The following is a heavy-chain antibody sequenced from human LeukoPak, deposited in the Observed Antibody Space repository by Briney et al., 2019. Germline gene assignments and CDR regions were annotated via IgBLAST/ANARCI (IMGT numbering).Heavy chain of an antibody. V-gene: IGHV3-23*01. CDR1: GFTFSSYA. CDR2: IYASGSAT. J-gene: IGHJ3*02. CDR3: AKRPRDSSGYYLGAFDM. Sequence: GGSLRLSCEASGFTFSSYAMIWVRQAPGKGLEWVSGIYASGSATHYADTVKGRFTISRDNSKNTLYLQMNSLRAEDTAVYYCAKRPRDSSGYYLGAFDMWGQGTMVTVSS. D-gene: IGHD3-22*01.